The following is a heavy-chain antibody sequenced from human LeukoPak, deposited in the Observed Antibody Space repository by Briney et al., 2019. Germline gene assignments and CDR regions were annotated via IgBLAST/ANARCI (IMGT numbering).Heavy chain of an antibody. D-gene: IGHD3-10*01. CDR3: ARKSDSLLVREGDW. CDR1: GFTLNRNY. CDR2: IYSGGTT. J-gene: IGHJ4*02. Sequence: PGGSLRLSCAASGFTLNRNYMIWVRHAPGKGLECGSLIYSGGTTWYSDSVKGRFTISRDRNTLYLQMNSLRTEDTAVYYCARKSDSLLVREGDWWGQGTLVSVSS. V-gene: IGHV3-66*01.